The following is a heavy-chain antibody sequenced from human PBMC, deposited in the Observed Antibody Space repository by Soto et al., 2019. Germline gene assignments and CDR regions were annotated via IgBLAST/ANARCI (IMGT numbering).Heavy chain of an antibody. Sequence: GEYLKISCKGSGYNFGNYWIGWVRQMPGKGLEWKGTIYPGDSDTRYSPSFQGQVTNPADNSTSTSYLQWTSQKASDSAMYYCARPDSLYGYYDYWGEGTLVTVSS. D-gene: IGHD4-17*01. CDR1: GYNFGNYW. CDR3: ARPDSLYGYYDY. J-gene: IGHJ4*02. CDR2: IYPGDSDT. V-gene: IGHV5-51*01.